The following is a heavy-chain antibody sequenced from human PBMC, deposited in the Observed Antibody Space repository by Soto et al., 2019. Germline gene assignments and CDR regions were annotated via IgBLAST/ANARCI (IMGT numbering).Heavy chain of an antibody. Sequence: EVHLLESGGELAQPGESLRLSCAASGFTFSSYAMSWVRQAPGKGLQWVSSISISGGSTYYTDSVKGRFTISRDNSKNTLYLQMNSLRAEDTAVYYCATRGEHMVIRGFDYWGQGTLVTVSS. J-gene: IGHJ4*02. CDR2: ISISGGST. D-gene: IGHD2-21*01. CDR3: ATRGEHMVIRGFDY. CDR1: GFTFSSYA. V-gene: IGHV3-23*01.